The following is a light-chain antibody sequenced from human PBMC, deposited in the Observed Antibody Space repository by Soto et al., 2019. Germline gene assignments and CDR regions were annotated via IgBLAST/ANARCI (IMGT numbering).Light chain of an antibody. CDR1: NIGSKS. CDR3: QLWDSSSDVV. CDR2: YDS. J-gene: IGLJ2*01. V-gene: IGLV3-21*04. Sequence: SYELTQPPSVSVAPGKTASITCGGNNIGSKSVHWYQQKPGQAPVLVIYYDSERPSGIPERFSGSNSGNTATLTISRVEAGDEADYYCQLWDSSSDVVFGGGTKLTVL.